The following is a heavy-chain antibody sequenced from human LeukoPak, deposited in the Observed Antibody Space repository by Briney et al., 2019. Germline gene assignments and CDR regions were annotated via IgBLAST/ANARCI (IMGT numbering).Heavy chain of an antibody. J-gene: IGHJ6*03. V-gene: IGHV5-51*01. CDR2: IYPGDSDT. CDR3: ARGLGRSFYYYYMDV. CDR1: GYSFTSYW. Sequence: GESLKISCKGSGYSFTSYWIGWVRQMPGKGLEWMGIIYPGDSDTRYSPSFQGQVTISADKSISTAYLQWSSLRASDTAMYYCARGLGRSFYYYYMDVWGKGTTVTVSS. D-gene: IGHD1-26*01.